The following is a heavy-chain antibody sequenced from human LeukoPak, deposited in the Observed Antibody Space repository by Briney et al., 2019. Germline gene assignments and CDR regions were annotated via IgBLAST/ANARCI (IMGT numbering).Heavy chain of an antibody. CDR3: ARGEGGYDSNFDY. CDR1: GFNVSSNY. Sequence: GGSLRLSCAASGFNVSSNYMSWVRQAPGEGLEWVSVIYSGGSTFFADSVKGRFTISRDNSQNTLYLQMNSLRAEDTAVYYCARGEGGYDSNFDYWGQGTLVTVSS. V-gene: IGHV3-53*01. J-gene: IGHJ4*02. D-gene: IGHD5-12*01. CDR2: IYSGGST.